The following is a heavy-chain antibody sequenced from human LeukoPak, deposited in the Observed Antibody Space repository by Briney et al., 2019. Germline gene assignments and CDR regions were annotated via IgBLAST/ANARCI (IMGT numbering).Heavy chain of an antibody. CDR3: AIHCSGGSCETGIDP. D-gene: IGHD2-15*01. CDR2: IYHSGST. Sequence: PSQTLSLTCTVSGGSISSGGYYWGWIRQPPGKGLEWIGYIYHSGSTYYNPSLKSRVTISVDRSKNQFSLKLSSVTAADTAVYYCAIHCSGGSCETGIDPWGQGTLVTVSS. CDR1: GGSISSGGYY. V-gene: IGHV4-30-2*01. J-gene: IGHJ5*02.